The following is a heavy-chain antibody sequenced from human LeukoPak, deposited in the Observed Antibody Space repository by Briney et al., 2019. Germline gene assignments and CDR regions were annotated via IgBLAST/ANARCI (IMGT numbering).Heavy chain of an antibody. J-gene: IGHJ5*02. Sequence: GASVKVSCKASGYTFTSYYVHWVRQAPGQGLEWMGIINPSGGSTSYAQKFQGRVTMTRDTSTSTVYMELSSLRSGDTAVYYCARDYSSGYWTILAWFDPWGQGTLVTVSS. CDR1: GYTFTSYY. V-gene: IGHV1-46*01. CDR3: ARDYSSGYWTILAWFDP. CDR2: INPSGGST. D-gene: IGHD6-25*01.